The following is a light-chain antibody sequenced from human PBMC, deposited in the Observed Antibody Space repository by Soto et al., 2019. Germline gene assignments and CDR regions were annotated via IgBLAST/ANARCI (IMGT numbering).Light chain of an antibody. Sequence: QSAPAQPASVSGAPGQSITISCTATNSDVNYVSWHQQHPGKAPKLMIYEVINRSSGVSARFSGSKSGNTASLTISGLQAEDEADYYCSSSTSSNTFVFGTGTKVTVL. CDR2: EVI. CDR1: NSDVNY. V-gene: IGLV2-14*01. J-gene: IGLJ1*01. CDR3: SSSTSSNTFV.